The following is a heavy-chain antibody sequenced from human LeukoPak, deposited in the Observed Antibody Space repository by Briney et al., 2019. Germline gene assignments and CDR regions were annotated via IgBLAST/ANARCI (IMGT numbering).Heavy chain of an antibody. CDR1: GGSISSSSYY. J-gene: IGHJ5*02. V-gene: IGHV4-39*02. D-gene: IGHD2-2*01. CDR3: AIHYTEDIVVGPAASPETRNNWFDP. CDR2: IYYSGST. Sequence: PSETLSLTCTVSGGSISSSSYYWGWIRQPPGKGLEWIGSIYYSGSTYYNPSLKSRVTISVDTSKNHFSLKLRSVTAADTALYYCAIHYTEDIVVGPAASPETRNNWFDPWGQGTLVTVSS.